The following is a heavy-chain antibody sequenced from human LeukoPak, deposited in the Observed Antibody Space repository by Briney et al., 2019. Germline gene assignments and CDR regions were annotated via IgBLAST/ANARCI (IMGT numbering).Heavy chain of an antibody. J-gene: IGHJ3*02. V-gene: IGHV3-74*01. CDR1: GFTFSSYW. CDR3: ARASITMVRGPNAFDI. Sequence: GGSLRLSCAASGFTFSSYWMHWVRQAPGKGLVWVSRINTDGSGTSYADSVKGRFTISRDNAKNTLYLQMNSLRAEDTAVYYCARASITMVRGPNAFDIWGQGTMVTVSS. CDR2: INTDGSGT. D-gene: IGHD3-10*01.